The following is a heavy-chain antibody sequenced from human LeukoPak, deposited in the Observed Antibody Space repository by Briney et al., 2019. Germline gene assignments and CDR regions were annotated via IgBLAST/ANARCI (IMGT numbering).Heavy chain of an antibody. Sequence: GGSLRLSCAASGFPFSNYAMTWVRQAPGKGLEGVSGISHGGDRTYYADSVKGRFTISRDNSKNTLYLQMNSLRAEDTAVYYCAKDPGSGWYGNWFDPWGQGTLVTVSS. CDR1: GFPFSNYA. CDR2: ISHGGDRT. CDR3: AKDPGSGWYGNWFDP. J-gene: IGHJ5*02. V-gene: IGHV3-23*01. D-gene: IGHD6-19*01.